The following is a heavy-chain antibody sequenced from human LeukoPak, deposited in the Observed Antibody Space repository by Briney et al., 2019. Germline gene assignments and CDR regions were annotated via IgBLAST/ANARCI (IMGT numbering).Heavy chain of an antibody. CDR1: GGSFSGYY. CDR2: INHSGST. D-gene: IGHD3-10*01. Sequence: SKTLSLTCAVYGGSFSGYYWSWIRQPPGKGLEWIGEINHSGSTNYNPSLKSRVTISVDTSKNQFSLKLSSVTAADTAVYYCARSLWFGELFDYWGQGTLVTVSS. V-gene: IGHV4-34*01. J-gene: IGHJ4*02. CDR3: ARSLWFGELFDY.